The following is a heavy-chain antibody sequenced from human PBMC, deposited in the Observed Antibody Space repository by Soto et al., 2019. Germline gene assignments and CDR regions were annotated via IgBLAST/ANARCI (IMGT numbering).Heavy chain of an antibody. CDR1: GGTFSSYT. Sequence: QVQLVQSGAEVKKPGSSVKVSCKASGGTFSSYTISWVRQAPGQGLEWMGRIIPILGIANYAQKFQGRVTITAEQSTSTAYMEVSSLRSEETAVYYCARPFGGWPPSGYYGMDVWGQGTTVTVSS. CDR3: ARPFGGWPPSGYYGMDV. D-gene: IGHD3-16*01. CDR2: IIPILGIA. J-gene: IGHJ6*02. V-gene: IGHV1-69*02.